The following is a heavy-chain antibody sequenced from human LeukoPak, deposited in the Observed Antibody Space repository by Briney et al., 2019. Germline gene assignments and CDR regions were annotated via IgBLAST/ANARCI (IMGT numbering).Heavy chain of an antibody. Sequence: VASVNVSCKTSGYTFSDYYMHWVRQAPGQGPEWMGITRPSSGRTQYPQKFQGRVTMTWDMSASTFYMGLSSLTSDDTAVYYCAREGPETYKFDFWGQGTLVTVSS. V-gene: IGHV1-46*01. J-gene: IGHJ4*02. CDR1: GYTFSDYY. CDR2: TRPSSGRT. D-gene: IGHD1-1*01. CDR3: AREGPETYKFDF.